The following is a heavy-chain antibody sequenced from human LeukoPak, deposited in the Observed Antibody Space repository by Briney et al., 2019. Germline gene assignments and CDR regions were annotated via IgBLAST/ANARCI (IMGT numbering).Heavy chain of an antibody. CDR3: ARDLSSGSYKPFDY. Sequence: ASVKVSCKASGYIVTGYYMHWVRQAPGQGREWMGWINPKSGDTNYAQKFQGRVTMTRDTSISTVYMELSRLRSDDTALYYCARDLSSGSYKPFDYWGQGTLITVSS. CDR1: GYIVTGYY. CDR2: INPKSGDT. V-gene: IGHV1-2*02. J-gene: IGHJ4*02. D-gene: IGHD3-10*01.